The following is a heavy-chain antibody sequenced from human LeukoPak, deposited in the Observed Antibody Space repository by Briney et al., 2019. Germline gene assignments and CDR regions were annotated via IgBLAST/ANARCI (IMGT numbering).Heavy chain of an antibody. J-gene: IGHJ4*02. CDR2: IYYSGST. V-gene: IGHV4-39*01. CDR1: GGSISSSSYY. CDR3: SRRDNGARGPFDY. D-gene: IGHD4/OR15-4a*01. Sequence: SETLSLTCTVSGGSISSSSYYWRWIRQPPGKGLEWIGSIYYSGSTYYNPSLKSRVTISVDTSKNQFSLKLSSVTAADTAVDYCSRRDNGARGPFDYWGQGTLVTVSS.